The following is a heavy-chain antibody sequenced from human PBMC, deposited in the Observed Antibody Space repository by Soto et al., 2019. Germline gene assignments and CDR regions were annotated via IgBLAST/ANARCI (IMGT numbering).Heavy chain of an antibody. D-gene: IGHD6-13*01. CDR2: IRSRANSYAT. J-gene: IGHJ6*02. CDR3: TRRAAAAGPYGMDV. Sequence: EVQLVESGGGLVQPGGSLKLSCAASGFTFSGSAMHWVRQASGKGLEWVGRIRSRANSYATAYAASVKGRFTISRDDSKNTAYLQMNSLKTEDTAVYYCTRRAAAAGPYGMDVWGQGTTVTVSS. CDR1: GFTFSGSA. V-gene: IGHV3-73*01.